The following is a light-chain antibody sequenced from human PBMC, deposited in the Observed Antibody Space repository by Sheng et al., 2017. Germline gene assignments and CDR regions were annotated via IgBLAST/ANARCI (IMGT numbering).Light chain of an antibody. J-gene: IGKJ2*01. CDR2: AAS. Sequence: DIQMTQSPSFLSASVGDRVTITCRASEDIRNNLNWYQQKPGKAPKRLIYAASSLESGVPSRFSGSGSGTEFTLTINSLQSEDSTTYYCLQYKSYPHTFGQGTKLEIK. CDR1: EDIRNN. CDR3: LQYKSYPHT. V-gene: IGKV1-17*01.